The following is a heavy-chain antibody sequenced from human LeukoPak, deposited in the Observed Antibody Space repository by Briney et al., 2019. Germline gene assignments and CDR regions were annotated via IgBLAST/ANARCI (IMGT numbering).Heavy chain of an antibody. CDR1: GYTFTSYA. V-gene: IGHV1-18*01. D-gene: IGHD6-6*01. Sequence: ASVKVSCKASGYTFTSYAMHWVRQAPGQGLEWMGWISAYNGNTNYAQKLQGRVTMTTDTSTSTAYMELRSLRSDDTAVYYCAHSSSSDAFDIWGQGTMVTVSS. J-gene: IGHJ3*02. CDR3: AHSSSSDAFDI. CDR2: ISAYNGNT.